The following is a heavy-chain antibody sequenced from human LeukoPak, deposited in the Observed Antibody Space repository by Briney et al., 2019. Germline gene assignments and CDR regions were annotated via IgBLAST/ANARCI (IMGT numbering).Heavy chain of an antibody. CDR1: GCSISSGGYS. V-gene: IGHV4-30-2*01. CDR2: NYHSGST. D-gene: IGHD2-2*01. CDR3: ASGSRNIVVVPAVPGRWFDP. Sequence: SETLSLTFAVSGCSISSGGYSWIWIRHPPGKGLEWIGYNYHSGSTYYNPSLKSRVTISVNRSKTQFSLKLSPLPTADTAMYYCASGSRNIVVVPAVPGRWFDPWGQGTLVTVSS. J-gene: IGHJ5*02.